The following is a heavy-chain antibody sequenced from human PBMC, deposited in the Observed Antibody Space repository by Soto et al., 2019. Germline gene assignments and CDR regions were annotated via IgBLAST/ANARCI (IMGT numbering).Heavy chain of an antibody. D-gene: IGHD6-6*01. CDR2: IYRGFST. CDR3: ARDRSDSSRDDSFDI. V-gene: IGHV3-53*01. CDR1: GFNVTNTY. Sequence: GGSLRLSCAVSGFNVTNTYMSWVRQAPGKGLEWVSVIYRGFSTFYADSMEGRFTVSRDDSKNTVSLQMNSLRAEDTAVYYCARDRSDSSRDDSFDIWGQGTMVTVSS. J-gene: IGHJ3*02.